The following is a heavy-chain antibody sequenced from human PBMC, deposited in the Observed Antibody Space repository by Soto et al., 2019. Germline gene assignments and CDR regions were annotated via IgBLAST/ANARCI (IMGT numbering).Heavy chain of an antibody. J-gene: IGHJ2*01. Sequence: QVQLQQWGAGLLKPSETLSLTCAVYGGSFSGYYWSWIRQPTGKGLEWIGEINHSGRTKDNQSLKSRVNISVTASKNQFSLKLISVAAADTAVEYCARGRIYRGSYRNWYFDLWGRGTLVTVSS. CDR2: INHSGRT. V-gene: IGHV4-34*01. CDR3: ARGRIYRGSYRNWYFDL. D-gene: IGHD3-16*02. CDR1: GGSFSGYY.